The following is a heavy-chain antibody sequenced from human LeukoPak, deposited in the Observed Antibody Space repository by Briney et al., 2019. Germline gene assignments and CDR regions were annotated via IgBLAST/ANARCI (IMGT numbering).Heavy chain of an antibody. J-gene: IGHJ4*02. Sequence: GGSLRLSCVGSGLSLGNYWMDWVRQAPGKGLEWVANIRNDGGDIHYVDSVKGRFTISRDNAKNSVYLQMHRLRAEDTAVYYCARDAFGDFSYWGQGILVTLSS. CDR3: ARDAFGDFSY. CDR1: GLSLGNYW. V-gene: IGHV3-7*01. CDR2: IRNDGGDI. D-gene: IGHD3-10*01.